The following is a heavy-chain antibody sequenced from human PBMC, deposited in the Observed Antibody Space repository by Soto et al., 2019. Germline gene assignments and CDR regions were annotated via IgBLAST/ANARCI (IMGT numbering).Heavy chain of an antibody. V-gene: IGHV1-2*02. CDR3: ARSLTEGYCTITGCYTRPLYGMDV. J-gene: IGHJ6*02. D-gene: IGHD2-2*02. Sequence: EQLVQSGAEVKKPGASVKVSCKASGYTFSGYYIHWLRQATGQGLEWMGWINPNSGGTNYAQKFRVRVTVTRDKPTSTAYMELSRLRSDDTAGYYCARSLTEGYCTITGCYTRPLYGMDVWGQWTTVTVSS. CDR2: INPNSGGT. CDR1: GYTFSGYY.